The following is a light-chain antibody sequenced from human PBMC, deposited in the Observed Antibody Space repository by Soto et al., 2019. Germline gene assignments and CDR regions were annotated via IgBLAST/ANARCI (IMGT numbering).Light chain of an antibody. Sequence: EIVLTQSPATLSLSPVERATLSCRASQSVSSYLAWYPQKPGPAPRALIYDASNRATGIPARFSGSGSGTDFTLTISSREHEDFAVYYCQQRSNWPGTFGQGTKVDIK. CDR3: QQRSNWPGT. CDR1: QSVSSY. V-gene: IGKV3-11*01. J-gene: IGKJ1*01. CDR2: DAS.